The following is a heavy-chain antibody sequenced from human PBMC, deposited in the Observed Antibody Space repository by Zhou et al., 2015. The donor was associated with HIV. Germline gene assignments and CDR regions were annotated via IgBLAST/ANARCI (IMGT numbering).Heavy chain of an antibody. Sequence: QVQLVQSEAEVRKPGASVTISCKTSGYIFTSFDIHWLRQAPGERPEWMGWTSVANGNTKYSQKFRDRVTISRDTSTGTAYMELTRLTSEDTAVYYCAREPTNPIYNWFDTWGQGTLVTVSS. J-gene: IGHJ5*02. CDR1: GYIFTSFD. CDR3: AREPTNPIYNWFDT. CDR2: TSVANGNT. D-gene: IGHD3-3*02. V-gene: IGHV1-3*01.